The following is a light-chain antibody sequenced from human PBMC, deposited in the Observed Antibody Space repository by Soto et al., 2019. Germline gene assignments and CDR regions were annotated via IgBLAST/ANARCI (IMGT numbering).Light chain of an antibody. J-gene: IGLJ2*01. CDR3: GTWDSSLSAVL. CDR1: SSSIGRNF. CDR2: DDN. V-gene: IGLV1-51*01. Sequence: QSVLTQPPSVSAAPGQKVTISCSGSSSSIGRNFVSWYQQLPGTAPKLLIYDDNKRPSGIPDRFSGSKSGTSATLGITGLQTGDEADYYCGTWDSSLSAVLFGGGTKLTVL.